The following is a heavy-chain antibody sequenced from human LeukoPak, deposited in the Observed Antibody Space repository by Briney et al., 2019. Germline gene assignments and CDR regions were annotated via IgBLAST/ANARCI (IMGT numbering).Heavy chain of an antibody. V-gene: IGHV4-59*08. CDR3: ARQTSHGAYMYYYDY. Sequence: SETLSLTCTVSGGSISSYYWSWIRQPPGKGLEWIGYIYYSGSTNYNPSLKSRVTISVDTSKNQFSLKLSSVTAADTAVYYCARQTSHGAYMYYYDYWGQGTLVTVSS. CDR2: IYYSGST. CDR1: GGSISSYY. J-gene: IGHJ4*02. D-gene: IGHD5-18*01.